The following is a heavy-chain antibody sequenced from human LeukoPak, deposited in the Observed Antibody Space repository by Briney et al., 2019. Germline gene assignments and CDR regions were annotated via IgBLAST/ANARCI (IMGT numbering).Heavy chain of an antibody. CDR3: AKAGGGYSYGYGSTFDY. V-gene: IGHV3-23*01. CDR2: ISGSGGST. J-gene: IGHJ4*02. CDR1: GFTFSSYA. D-gene: IGHD5-18*01. Sequence: GGSLRLSCAASGFTFSSYAMSWVRQAPGKGLEWVSAISGSGGSTYYADSVKGRFTISRDNSKNTLYLQMNSLRAEDMAVYYCAKAGGGYSYGYGSTFDYWGQGTLVTVSS.